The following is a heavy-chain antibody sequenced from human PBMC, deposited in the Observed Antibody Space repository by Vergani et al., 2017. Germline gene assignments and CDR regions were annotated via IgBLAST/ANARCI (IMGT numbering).Heavy chain of an antibody. CDR2: IWYDGSNK. Sequence: QVQLVESGGGVVQPGRSLILSCAASGFTFSSYGMHWVRQAPGKGLEWVAVIWYDGSNKYYADSVKGRFTISRDNSKNTLYLQMNSLRAEDTAVYCCAREQDPRGAFDIWGQGTMVTVSS. J-gene: IGHJ3*02. CDR1: GFTFSSYG. CDR3: AREQDPRGAFDI. V-gene: IGHV3-33*01.